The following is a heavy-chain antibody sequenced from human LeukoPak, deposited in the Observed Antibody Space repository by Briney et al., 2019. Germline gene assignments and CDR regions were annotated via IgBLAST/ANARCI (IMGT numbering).Heavy chain of an antibody. CDR1: GFTFSSYG. CDR2: ISYDGSNK. CDR3: AKDATYYYDSSGYIDY. J-gene: IGHJ4*02. V-gene: IGHV3-30*18. Sequence: QSGGSLRLSCAASGFTFSSYGMHWVRQAPGKGLEWVAVISYDGSNKYYADSVKGRFTISRDNSKNTLYLQMNSLRAEDTAVYYCAKDATYYYDSSGYIDYWGQGTLVTVSS. D-gene: IGHD3-22*01.